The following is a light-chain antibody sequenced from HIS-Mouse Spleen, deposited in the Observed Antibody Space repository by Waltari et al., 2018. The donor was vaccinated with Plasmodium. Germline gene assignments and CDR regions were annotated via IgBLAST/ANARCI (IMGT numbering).Light chain of an antibody. Sequence: EIVMTQSPATLSVSPGERATLSCRASQSVSSNLAWYQQKPCQAPRLLIDGAATRATGSPAMFSGSGSGTEFTLTISSLQSEDFAVYYCQQYNNWSFTFGPGTKVDIK. J-gene: IGKJ3*01. CDR1: QSVSSN. CDR3: QQYNNWSFT. V-gene: IGKV3-15*01. CDR2: GAA.